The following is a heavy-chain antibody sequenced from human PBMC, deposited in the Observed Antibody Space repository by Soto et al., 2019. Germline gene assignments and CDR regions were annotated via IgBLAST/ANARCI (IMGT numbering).Heavy chain of an antibody. D-gene: IGHD6-19*01. J-gene: IGHJ4*02. CDR1: GFSLSSTRMA. V-gene: IGHV2-5*02. CDR2: IYWDDDK. CDR3: AHIVVAGLGYYFDY. Sequence: QITLKESGPTLVKPTQTLTLTCTFSGFSLSSTRMAVGWIRQPPGKALEWLALIYWDDDKRYSPFLKSRLTITKDTPKNQVVHTMSNMDPVDTARYYCAHIVVAGLGYYFDYWGQGTLVTVSS.